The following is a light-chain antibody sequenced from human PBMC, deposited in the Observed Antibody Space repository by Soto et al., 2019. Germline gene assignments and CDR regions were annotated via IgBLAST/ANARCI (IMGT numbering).Light chain of an antibody. CDR1: QSVSSN. Sequence: EIVMTQSPATLSVSPGERATLSCRASQSVSSNLAWYQHKPGQAPRLLIYGSSTRATGIPARFSASGSGTAFSLTISSLQSEDFAVYYCKQYNNWPPTQYTFRQGTKLEIK. CDR3: KQYNNWPPTQYT. J-gene: IGKJ2*01. V-gene: IGKV3-15*01. CDR2: GSS.